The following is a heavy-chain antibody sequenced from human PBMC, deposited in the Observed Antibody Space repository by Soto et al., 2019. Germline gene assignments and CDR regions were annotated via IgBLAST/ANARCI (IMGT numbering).Heavy chain of an antibody. CDR1: GFTFSSYW. Sequence: GGSLRLSCAASGFTFSSYWMSWVRQAPGKGLEWVANIKQDGSEKYYVDSVKGRFTISRDNAKNSLYLQMNSLRAEDTAVYYCARVRGGYAPRFDPWGQGTLVTVSS. D-gene: IGHD5-12*01. J-gene: IGHJ5*02. V-gene: IGHV3-7*04. CDR3: ARVRGGYAPRFDP. CDR2: IKQDGSEK.